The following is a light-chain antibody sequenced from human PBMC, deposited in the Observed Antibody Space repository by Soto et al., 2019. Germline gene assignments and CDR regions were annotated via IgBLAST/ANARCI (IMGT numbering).Light chain of an antibody. CDR2: DAS. J-gene: IGKJ1*01. Sequence: DIQMTQSPSTLSASVGDRVTITCRASQSIRSWLAWYQQKPGKPPKLLISDASSLKSGVPSRFSGSGSATEFTLTISSQQPDDFATYYCQQYNSYSRTFGQGTKVEIK. CDR3: QQYNSYSRT. CDR1: QSIRSW. V-gene: IGKV1-5*01.